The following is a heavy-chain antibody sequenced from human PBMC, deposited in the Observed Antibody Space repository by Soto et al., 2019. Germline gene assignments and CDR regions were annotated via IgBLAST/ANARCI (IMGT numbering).Heavy chain of an antibody. Sequence: GRSLRLSCTASGITFAASALPWVRKAPGMGLEWVAGVNFICVSVADADFVKCLFTISSDNANSSLYLQIDRLTTVDTAIYFCAKEAQANLVTGAFDFWGQGALVTVSS. V-gene: IGHV3-9*01. CDR2: VNFICVSV. CDR3: AKEAQANLVTGAFDF. J-gene: IGHJ4*02. CDR1: GITFAASA. D-gene: IGHD2-21*02.